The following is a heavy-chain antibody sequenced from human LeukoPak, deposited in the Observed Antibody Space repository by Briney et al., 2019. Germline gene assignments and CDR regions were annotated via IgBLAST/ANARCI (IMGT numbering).Heavy chain of an antibody. Sequence: GGPLRLSCAASGLTCSSYWMHCVRDSRGKGVVCVSRINAYWCSTSYAVSVKGRFTISRDNAKNTLYLQMNSVSSEDPVVFYCERHSRENAFDIWGQSTMVTVSS. CDR3: ERHSRENAFDI. V-gene: IGHV3-74*01. J-gene: IGHJ3*02. CDR1: GLTCSSYW. D-gene: IGHD6-13*01. CDR2: INAYWCST.